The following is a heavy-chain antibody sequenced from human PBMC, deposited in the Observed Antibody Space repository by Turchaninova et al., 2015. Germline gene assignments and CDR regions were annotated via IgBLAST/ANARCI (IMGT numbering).Heavy chain of an antibody. CDR2: IWDDGSNK. V-gene: IGHV3-33*01. J-gene: IGHJ4*02. CDR1: GYTVRSMG. Sequence: SWGGAGYTVRSMGRTWVLQGPGKGVEWGAVIWDDGSNKYYADSVKGRFTSSRDNSKNTLYLQMNSPRAEDTAVYYCARTSGSYYGLGPPDYWGQGTLVTVSS. CDR3: ARTSGSYYGLGPPDY. D-gene: IGHD1-26*01.